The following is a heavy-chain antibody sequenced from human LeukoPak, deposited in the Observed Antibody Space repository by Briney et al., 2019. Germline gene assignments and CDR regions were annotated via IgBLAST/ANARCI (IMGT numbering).Heavy chain of an antibody. CDR2: ISSSSNYI. D-gene: IGHD3-16*01. Sequence: GGSLRLSCAASGFTFSSYTMNWVRQAPGKGLEWVSSISSSSNYIYYADSVKGRLTISRDNSQNTLYLQMNSLRAEDTAIYYCAKAGDATSPGGSFDSWGQGTLVTVST. CDR1: GFTFSSYT. CDR3: AKAGDATSPGGSFDS. V-gene: IGHV3-21*04. J-gene: IGHJ4*02.